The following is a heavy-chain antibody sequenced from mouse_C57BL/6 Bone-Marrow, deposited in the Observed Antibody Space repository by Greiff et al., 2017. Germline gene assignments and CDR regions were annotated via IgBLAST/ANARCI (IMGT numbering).Heavy chain of an antibody. V-gene: IGHV1-22*01. CDR2: INPNNGGT. CDR1: GYTFTDYN. CDR3: ASGVYFDY. J-gene: IGHJ2*01. Sequence: EVQLQQSGPELVKPGASVKMSCKASGYTFTDYNMHWVKQSPGQSLEWIGYINPNNGGTSYNQKFKGKATLTVNKSSSTAYMELRSLTSEDSAVYDCASGVYFDYWGQGTTLTVSS.